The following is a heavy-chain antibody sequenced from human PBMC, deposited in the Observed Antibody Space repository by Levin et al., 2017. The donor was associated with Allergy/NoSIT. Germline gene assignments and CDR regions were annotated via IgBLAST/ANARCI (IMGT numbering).Heavy chain of an antibody. CDR2: IYYSGVT. CDR1: GGSISSSTHY. Sequence: ASETLSLTCTVSGGSISSSTHYWGWVRQAPGKGLEWIGSIYYSGVTYYNPSLKSRVTISVDRFQNQFSLKLMSVTAADTAVYYCARERDLIGARAPFDYWGQGTLVTVSS. J-gene: IGHJ4*02. CDR3: ARERDLIGARAPFDY. V-gene: IGHV4-39*07. D-gene: IGHD6-6*01.